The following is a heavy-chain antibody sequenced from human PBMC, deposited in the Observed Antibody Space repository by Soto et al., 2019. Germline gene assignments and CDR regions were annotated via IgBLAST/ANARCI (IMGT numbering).Heavy chain of an antibody. V-gene: IGHV1-8*01. CDR1: GYTFSDFD. D-gene: IGHD3-16*01. CDR3: ARGNPFNYAGFDV. CDR2: MNAKSGDT. Sequence: QAHLEQSGAELKRPGASVKVSCKASGYTFSDFDINWLRQAFGQGPEWMGWMNAKSGDTFFAQRFQGKFNTPWDTSLSTACMEVGSLTSDDTAIYYCARGNPFNYAGFDVWGQGTTVAVSS. J-gene: IGHJ6*02.